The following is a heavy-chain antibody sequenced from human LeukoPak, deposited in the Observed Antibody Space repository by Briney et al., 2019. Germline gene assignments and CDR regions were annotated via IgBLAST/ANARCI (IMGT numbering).Heavy chain of an antibody. D-gene: IGHD2-2*01. CDR1: GGSISSYY. V-gene: IGHV4-4*09. CDR3: ARSSSTNCYGCYYYYYMDV. CDR2: IYTSGST. J-gene: IGHJ6*03. Sequence: PSETLSLTCTVSGGSISSYYWSWIRQPPGKGLEWIGYIYTSGSTNYNPSLKSRVTISVDTSKNQFSLKLSSVTAADTAVYYCARSSSTNCYGCYYYYYMDVWGKGTTVTVSS.